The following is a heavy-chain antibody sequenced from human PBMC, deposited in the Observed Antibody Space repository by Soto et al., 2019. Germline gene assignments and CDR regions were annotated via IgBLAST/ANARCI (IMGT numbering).Heavy chain of an antibody. J-gene: IGHJ6*01. V-gene: IGHV4-4*02. Sequence: NPSETLSLTCAFSGGSISSTSWWSWVGEPPGKGLEWIGDISHRGNTNYNPSLKSRLNISVDKSKNNFSLRLSSVTAADTAVYYCARGCSGGSCYPLMEVWGQGTPVIVS. CDR3: ARGCSGGSCYPLMEV. D-gene: IGHD2-15*01. CDR1: GGSISSTSW. CDR2: ISHRGNT.